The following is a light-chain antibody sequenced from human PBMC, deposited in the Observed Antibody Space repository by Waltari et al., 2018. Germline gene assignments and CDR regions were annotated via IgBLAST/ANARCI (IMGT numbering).Light chain of an antibody. J-gene: IGKJ1*01. Sequence: EIVLTQSPGTLSLSPGERATLPSRASQSVSRTLAWYQQNPGQAPRLLIYGASNRATGIPDRFSGSGSGTDFSLIISRLEPEDFAVYYCQHYVSLPVTFGQGTKVEIK. CDR1: QSVSRT. V-gene: IGKV3-20*01. CDR2: GAS. CDR3: QHYVSLPVT.